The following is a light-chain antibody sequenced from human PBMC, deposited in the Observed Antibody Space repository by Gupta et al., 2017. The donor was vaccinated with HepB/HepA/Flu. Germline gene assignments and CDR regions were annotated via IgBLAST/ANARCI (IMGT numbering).Light chain of an antibody. J-gene: IGKJ4*01. V-gene: IGKV1-39*01. CDR2: AAS. CDR1: QSISSY. CDR3: QQSYSSPLT. Sequence: IQTTQSPSSLSASVGDRVTITCRASQSISSYLNWYQQKPGKAPKLLINAASSLQSGVPSRFSGSGSGTEFTLTISSLQPEDFATYYCQQSYSSPLTFGGGTKVEIK.